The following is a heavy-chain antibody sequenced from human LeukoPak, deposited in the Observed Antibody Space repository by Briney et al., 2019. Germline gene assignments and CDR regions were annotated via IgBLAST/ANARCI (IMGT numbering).Heavy chain of an antibody. Sequence: GASVKVSCKVSGYTLTELSMHWVRQAPGKGLEWMGGFDPEYGETIYAQKFQGRVTMTEDTSTDTAYMELSSLRSEDTAVYYCATISSVAVVFDYWGQGTLVTVSS. CDR3: ATISSVAVVFDY. J-gene: IGHJ4*02. CDR1: GYTLTELS. V-gene: IGHV1-24*01. D-gene: IGHD6-19*01. CDR2: FDPEYGET.